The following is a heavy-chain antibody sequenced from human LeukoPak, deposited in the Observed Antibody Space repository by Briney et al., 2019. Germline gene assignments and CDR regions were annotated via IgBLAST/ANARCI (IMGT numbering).Heavy chain of an antibody. V-gene: IGHV1-8*01. CDR2: MNPNSGNT. D-gene: IGHD2-2*01. Sequence: ASVKVSCKASGYTFTSYDINWVRQATVQRLFWMGWMNPNSGNTGYAQKFQGRVTMTRNTSISTAYMELSSLRSEDTAVYYCARGLILVPAANDYWGQGTLVTVSS. CDR1: GYTFTSYD. J-gene: IGHJ4*02. CDR3: ARGLILVPAANDY.